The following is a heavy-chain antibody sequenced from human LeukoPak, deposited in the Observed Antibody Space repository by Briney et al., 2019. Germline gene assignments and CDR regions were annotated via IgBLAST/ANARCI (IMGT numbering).Heavy chain of an antibody. CDR3: ARSDDCTNGVCYRSDRGYFDY. V-gene: IGHV3-48*01. CDR2: ISSSSSTI. Sequence: GGSLRLSCAASGFTFSSYSMNWVRQAPGKGLEWVSYISSSSSTIYYADSVKGRFTISRDNAKNSLYLQMNSLRAEDTAVYYCARSDDCTNGVCYRSDRGYFDYWGQGTLVTVSS. CDR1: GFTFSSYS. D-gene: IGHD2-8*01. J-gene: IGHJ4*02.